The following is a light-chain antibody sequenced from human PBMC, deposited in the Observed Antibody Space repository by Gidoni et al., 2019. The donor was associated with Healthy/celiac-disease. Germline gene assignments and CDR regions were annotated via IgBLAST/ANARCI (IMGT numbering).Light chain of an antibody. CDR3: KAWDSSTAV. CDR2: QNS. V-gene: IGLV3-1*01. CDR1: KLGDKY. Sequence: SYELTPPPSDSVSPGQTHSITCSGHKLGDKYAWWYQQKADQSPVLVIYQNSKRPPGIPERFSGSHAGNTATLTSRGHQAMDEAYYYWKAWDSSTAVFGGGTKLTVL. J-gene: IGLJ2*01.